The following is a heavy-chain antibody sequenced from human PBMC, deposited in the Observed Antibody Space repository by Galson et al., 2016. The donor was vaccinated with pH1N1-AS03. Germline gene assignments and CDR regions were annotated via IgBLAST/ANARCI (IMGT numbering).Heavy chain of an antibody. CDR2: VYYTGAT. J-gene: IGHJ3*01. Sequence: LSLTCAVSGYSISSGYYWSWIRQPPGKGLEWIAYVYYTGATSYNPSLKGRVTISLDTSKSQFSLKLSSVTAADTAVYYCARKDLLNRWELLRGPFDVWGQGTMVTVSS. CDR1: GYSISSGYY. V-gene: IGHV4-61*01. CDR3: ARKDLLNRWELLRGPFDV. D-gene: IGHD4-23*01.